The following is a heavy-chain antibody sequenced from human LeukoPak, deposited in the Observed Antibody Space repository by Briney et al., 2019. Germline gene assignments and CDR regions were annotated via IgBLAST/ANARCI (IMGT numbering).Heavy chain of an antibody. V-gene: IGHV4-59*11. CDR3: ARDLVTVTKGFDI. CDR1: DDSFSSHY. CDR2: ISYIGST. D-gene: IGHD4-17*01. J-gene: IGHJ3*02. Sequence: SETLSLTCAVSDDSFSSHYWTWIRQPPGKGLEWIGYISYIGSTNYNPSLKSRVTISIDTSKNQFSLKLTSVTAPDTAVYYCARDLVTVTKGFDIWGQGTVVSVSS.